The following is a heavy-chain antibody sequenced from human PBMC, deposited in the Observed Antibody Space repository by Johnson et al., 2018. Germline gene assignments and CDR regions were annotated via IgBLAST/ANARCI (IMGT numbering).Heavy chain of an antibody. V-gene: IGHV3-30*18. J-gene: IGHJ6*03. CDR2: ISYDGSNK. D-gene: IGHD2-2*01. Sequence: QVQLVQSGGGVVQPGRSLRLSCAASGFTFSSYGMHWVRQAPGKGLEWVAVISYDGSNKYYADSVKGRFTISRDDSRNTVYLVKNRLRTEGTAVYDWAKDGEDIVVEPFFYDYYMDVWGKGTTVTVSS. CDR3: AKDGEDIVVEPFFYDYYMDV. CDR1: GFTFSSYG.